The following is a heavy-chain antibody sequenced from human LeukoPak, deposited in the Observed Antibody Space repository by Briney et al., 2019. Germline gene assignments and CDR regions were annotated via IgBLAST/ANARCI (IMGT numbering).Heavy chain of an antibody. CDR3: ARDLSVTKNWFDP. Sequence: SETLSLTCTVSGVSISSYCWSWIRQPAGKGLEWIGRIYSTGSTKYNPSLKSRVTISVDKSKNQVSLKLSSVTAADTAVYYCARDLSVTKNWFDPWGQGTLVTVSS. D-gene: IGHD4-17*01. CDR1: GVSISSYC. CDR2: IYSTGST. V-gene: IGHV4-4*07. J-gene: IGHJ5*02.